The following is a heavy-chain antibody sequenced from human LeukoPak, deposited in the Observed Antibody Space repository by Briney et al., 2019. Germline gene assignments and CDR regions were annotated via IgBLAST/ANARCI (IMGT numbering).Heavy chain of an antibody. CDR1: GFTLSSYA. CDR2: ISVSGGST. Sequence: GGSLTLSCAASGFTLSSYAMSWVRQAPGKGLEWVSAISVSGGSTDYADSVKGLFTISRDNSKNTLYLQMNSLRAEDTAVYYCAKDSVRGVITTKLYYFDYGGQGTLVTVSS. CDR3: AKDSVRGVITTKLYYFDY. V-gene: IGHV3-23*01. J-gene: IGHJ4*02. D-gene: IGHD3-10*01.